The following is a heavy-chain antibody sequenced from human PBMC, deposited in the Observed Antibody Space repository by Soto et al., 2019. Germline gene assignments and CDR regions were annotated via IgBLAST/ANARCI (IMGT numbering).Heavy chain of an antibody. V-gene: IGHV1-2*02. Sequence: QVQLVQSGAEVEKPGASVKVSCKASGYTFTGYYVHWVRQAPGQGLEWMGWINPNSGVTKNAHKFQGRVTMTRDTSISTAYREVKRLTSDDTAVYYCARGGEVAGTEWGQGTLVPVSS. CDR3: ARGGEVAGTE. D-gene: IGHD6-19*01. CDR1: GYTFTGYY. CDR2: INPNSGVT. J-gene: IGHJ4*02.